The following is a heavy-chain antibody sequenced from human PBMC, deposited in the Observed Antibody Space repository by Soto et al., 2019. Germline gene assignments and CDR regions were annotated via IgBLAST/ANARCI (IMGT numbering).Heavy chain of an antibody. CDR1: GFTFSSYG. CDR3: AKMSGYQQPVGFGERPHHY. CDR2: ISYDGSNK. D-gene: IGHD3-3*01. V-gene: IGHV3-30*18. J-gene: IGHJ4*02. Sequence: GGSLRLSCAASGFTFSSYGMHWVRQAPGKGLEWVAVISYDGSNKYYADSVKGRFTISRDNSKNTLYLQMNSLRAEDTAVYYCAKMSGYQQPVGFGERPHHYWGQGTLVTVSS.